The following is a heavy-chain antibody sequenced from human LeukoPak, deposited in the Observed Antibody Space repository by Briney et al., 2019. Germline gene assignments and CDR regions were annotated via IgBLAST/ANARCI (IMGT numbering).Heavy chain of an antibody. Sequence: ASVKVSCKTSGYTFTDYYLHWVRQAPGQGLEWMGRINPNSDDTNSAQKFQGRVTMTRDTSISTAYMELSSLRSDDTAVYYCARELKYDFWSGPAYWGQGTLVTVSS. V-gene: IGHV1-2*02. J-gene: IGHJ4*02. D-gene: IGHD3-3*01. CDR3: ARELKYDFWSGPAY. CDR2: INPNSDDT. CDR1: GYTFTDYY.